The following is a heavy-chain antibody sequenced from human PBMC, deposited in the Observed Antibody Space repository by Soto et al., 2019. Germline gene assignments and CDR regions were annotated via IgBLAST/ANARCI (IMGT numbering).Heavy chain of an antibody. Sequence: SVKVSCKASGGTFSSYTISWVRQAPGQGLEWMGRIIPILGIANYAQKFQGRVTITADKSTSTAYMELSSLRSEDTAVYYCARGGAVAGPYYYYMDVWGKGTTVTVSS. CDR3: ARGGAVAGPYYYYMDV. D-gene: IGHD6-19*01. V-gene: IGHV1-69*02. CDR1: GGTFSSYT. J-gene: IGHJ6*03. CDR2: IIPILGIA.